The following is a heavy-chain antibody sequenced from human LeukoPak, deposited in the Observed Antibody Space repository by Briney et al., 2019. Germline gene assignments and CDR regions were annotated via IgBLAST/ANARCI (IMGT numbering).Heavy chain of an antibody. CDR2: IYHSGST. CDR3: ARRGSITSYMDV. V-gene: IGHV4-4*02. CDR1: GGSISSSNW. Sequence: SETLSLTCTVSGGSISSSNWWSWVRQPPGKGLEWIGEIYHSGSTYYNPSLKSRVTISVDTSKNQFSLKLNSVTAADTAVYYCARRGSITSYMDVWGKGTTVTISS. D-gene: IGHD3-3*01. J-gene: IGHJ6*03.